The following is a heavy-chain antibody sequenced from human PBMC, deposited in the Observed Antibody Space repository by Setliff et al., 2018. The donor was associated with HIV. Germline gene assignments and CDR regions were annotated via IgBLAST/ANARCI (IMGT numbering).Heavy chain of an antibody. CDR3: ARQGVTAAGLDY. D-gene: IGHD6-13*01. Sequence: NPSETLSLTCTVSGGSISNYYWAWIRQPAGKGLEWIGRIYSSGSTDYNPPLKSRVSISIDTSKSQFSLRLSSVTAADTAVYYCARQGVTAAGLDYWGQGTLVTVSS. CDR1: GGSISNYY. J-gene: IGHJ4*02. V-gene: IGHV4-4*07. CDR2: IYSSGST.